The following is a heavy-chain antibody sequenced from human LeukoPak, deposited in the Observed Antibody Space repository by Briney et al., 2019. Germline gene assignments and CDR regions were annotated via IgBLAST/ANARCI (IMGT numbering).Heavy chain of an antibody. J-gene: IGHJ4*02. Sequence: GGSLRLSCEASGFSFPYGMSWVRQAPGKGLEWVSGISGSGGSAYYADSVKGRFTISRDNSKNTLYLQMNSLRAEDTAVYYCAKDPDCTSGVCYTFFDYWGQGTLVTVSS. CDR3: AKDPDCTSGVCYTFFDY. CDR1: GFSFPYG. V-gene: IGHV3-23*01. CDR2: ISGSGGSA. D-gene: IGHD2-8*01.